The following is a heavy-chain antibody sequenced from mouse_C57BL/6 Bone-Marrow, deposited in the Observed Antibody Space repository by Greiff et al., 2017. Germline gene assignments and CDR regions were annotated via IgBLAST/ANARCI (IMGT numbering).Heavy chain of an antibody. D-gene: IGHD1-1*01. CDR3: ASGANTTVIAHWYLDV. V-gene: IGHV1-55*01. CDR2: IYPGSGST. CDR1: GYTFTSYW. J-gene: IGHJ1*03. Sequence: QVQLQQPGAELVKPGASVKMSCKASGYTFTSYWITWVKQRPGQGLEWIGDIYPGSGSTNYNEKFKSKATLTVDNSSSTAYMQLSSLTSEASAVYYYASGANTTVIAHWYLDVWGTGTTVTVSS.